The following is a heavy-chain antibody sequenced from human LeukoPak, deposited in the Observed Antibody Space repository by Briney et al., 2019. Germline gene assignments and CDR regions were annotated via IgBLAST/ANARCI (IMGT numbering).Heavy chain of an antibody. J-gene: IGHJ4*02. CDR2: IWYDGSNK. CDR3: ARGTSGGDYYESPI. D-gene: IGHD3-22*01. CDR1: GFTFSSYG. V-gene: IGHV3-33*01. Sequence: GRFLRLSCAASGFTFSSYGMHWVRQAPGKGLEWVAVIWYDGSNKYYADSVKGRFTISRDNSKNTLYLQMNSLRAEDTAVYYCARGTSGGDYYESPIWGQGTLVIVSA.